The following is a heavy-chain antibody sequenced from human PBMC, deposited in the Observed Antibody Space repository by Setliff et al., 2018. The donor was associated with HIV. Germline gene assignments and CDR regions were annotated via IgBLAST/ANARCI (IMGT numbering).Heavy chain of an antibody. CDR3: ARVHVTMIVVVIASVFDY. CDR2: ISAYNGNT. J-gene: IGHJ4*02. V-gene: IGHV1-18*01. Sequence: ASVKVSCKASGYTFTSYGISWVRQAPGQGLEWMGWISAYNGNTNYAQKLQGRVTMTTDTSTSTAYMELRSLRSDDTAVYYRARVHVTMIVVVIASVFDYWGQGTQVTVSS. CDR1: GYTFTSYG. D-gene: IGHD3-22*01.